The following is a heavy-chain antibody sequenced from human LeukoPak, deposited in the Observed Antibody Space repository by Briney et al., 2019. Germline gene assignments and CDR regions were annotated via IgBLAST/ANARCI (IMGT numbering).Heavy chain of an antibody. J-gene: IGHJ5*02. CDR1: GFTFSSYA. V-gene: IGHV3-23*01. D-gene: IGHD3-3*01. CDR3: ARDTDFRSFYNWFDP. Sequence: PGGSLRLSCAASGFTFSSYAMSWVRQAPGKGLEWVSAISGSGGSTYYADSVKGRFTISRDNSKNSLYLQMNSLRAEDTAVYYCARDTDFRSFYNWFDPWGQGTLVTVSS. CDR2: ISGSGGST.